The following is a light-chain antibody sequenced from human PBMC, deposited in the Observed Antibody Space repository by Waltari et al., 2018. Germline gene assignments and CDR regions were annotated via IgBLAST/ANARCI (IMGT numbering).Light chain of an antibody. CDR3: SSYSSSSTYV. Sequence: SLPVTPGEPASISCTGTSSDVGGYKYVSWYQQHPGKAPKLLIYEVSNRPSGVSNRCAGAKSGNRASLTISGLQAEDEADYYCSSYSSSSTYVFGTGTKVTVL. CDR2: EVS. J-gene: IGLJ1*01. CDR1: SSDVGGYKY. V-gene: IGLV2-14*01.